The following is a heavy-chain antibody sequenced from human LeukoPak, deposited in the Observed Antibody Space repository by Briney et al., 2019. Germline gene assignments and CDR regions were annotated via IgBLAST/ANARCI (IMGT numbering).Heavy chain of an antibody. D-gene: IGHD3-3*01. V-gene: IGHV1-24*01. CDR1: GYTLTELS. J-gene: IGHJ4*02. Sequence: ASVKVSCKVSGYTLTELSMHWVRQAPGKGLEWMGGFDPEDGETIYAQKFQGRVTITADESTSTAYMELSSLRSEDTAVYYCASHPYDFWSGYYPYYFDYWGQGTLVTVSS. CDR2: FDPEDGET. CDR3: ASHPYDFWSGYYPYYFDY.